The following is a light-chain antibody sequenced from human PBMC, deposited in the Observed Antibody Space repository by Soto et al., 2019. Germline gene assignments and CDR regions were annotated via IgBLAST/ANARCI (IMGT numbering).Light chain of an antibody. J-gene: IGKJ1*01. Sequence: EIVLTQSPGTLSLSPGERATLSCRASQSVSSNFLAWYQQKPGQAPRLLIYDGSNRATGVPDRFSGSGSGTDFTLTITRLEPEDFAVYYCQQYGGSPRTFGQGTKVDI. V-gene: IGKV3-20*01. CDR1: QSVSSNF. CDR2: DGS. CDR3: QQYGGSPRT.